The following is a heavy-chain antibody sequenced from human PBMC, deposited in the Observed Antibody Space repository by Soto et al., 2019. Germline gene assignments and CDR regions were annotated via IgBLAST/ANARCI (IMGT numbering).Heavy chain of an antibody. CDR3: AKYGCSSTSCQCDY. CDR1: GGTFGSLA. Sequence: VSHRLPKAAAGGTFGSLAGSWIRQAQGKGLEWVSAISGSGAYTYYANSVKGRFTISRDNSKNTLYLQLNSLRAEDTAVYYWAKYGCSSTSCQCDYWGQGTRVTVSS. J-gene: IGHJ4*02. CDR2: ISGSGAYT. V-gene: IGHV3-23*01. D-gene: IGHD2-2*01.